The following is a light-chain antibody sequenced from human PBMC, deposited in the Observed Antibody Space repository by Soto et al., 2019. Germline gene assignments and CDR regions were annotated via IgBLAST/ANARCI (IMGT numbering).Light chain of an antibody. CDR1: QSISSW. J-gene: IGKJ4*01. CDR2: DAS. CDR3: QQYNSYSVT. Sequence: DIQITQSTSTLSASISDTVRKHCRASQSISSWLAWYQQKPGKAPKLLIYDASSLESGVPSRFSGSGSGTEFTLTISSLQPDDFATYYCQQYNSYSVTFGGGTEVDI. V-gene: IGKV1-5*01.